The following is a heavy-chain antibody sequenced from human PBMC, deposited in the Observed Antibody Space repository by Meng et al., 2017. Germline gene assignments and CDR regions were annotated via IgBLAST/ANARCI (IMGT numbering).Heavy chain of an antibody. Sequence: GESLKISCAASGFTFSSYEMNWVRQAPGKGLEWVSYISSSGSTIYYADSVKGRFTISRDNSKNTLYLQMNSLRAEDTAVEYCAREVYCGGDCYAFDYWGQGTLVTVSS. CDR1: GFTFSSYE. J-gene: IGHJ4*02. D-gene: IGHD2-21*02. CDR2: ISSSGSTI. V-gene: IGHV3-48*03. CDR3: AREVYCGGDCYAFDY.